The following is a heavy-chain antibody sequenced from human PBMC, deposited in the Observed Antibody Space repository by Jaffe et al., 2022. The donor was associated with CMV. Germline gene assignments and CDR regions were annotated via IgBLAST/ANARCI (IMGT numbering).Heavy chain of an antibody. V-gene: IGHV1-69*01. D-gene: IGHD3-22*01. CDR1: GGTFSSYA. CDR3: ARDSHGTKREVYDSSGYAFDI. Sequence: QVQLVQSGAEVKKPGSSVKVSCKASGGTFSSYAISWVRQAPGQGLEWMGGIIPIFGTANYAQKFQGRVTITADESTSTAYMELSSLRSEDTAVYYCARDSHGTKREVYDSSGYAFDIWGQGTMVTVSS. CDR2: IIPIFGTA. J-gene: IGHJ3*02.